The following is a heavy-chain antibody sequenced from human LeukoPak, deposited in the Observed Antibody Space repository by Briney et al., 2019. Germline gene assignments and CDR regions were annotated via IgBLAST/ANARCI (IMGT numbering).Heavy chain of an antibody. D-gene: IGHD3-22*01. Sequence: SETLSLTCTVSGYSISSGYYWGWIRQPPGKGLEWIGSIYHSGSTYYNPSLKSRVTISVDTSKNQFSLKLSSVTAADTAVYYCARVGYYDSSGYRYWFDPWGQGTLVTVSS. V-gene: IGHV4-38-2*02. J-gene: IGHJ5*02. CDR2: IYHSGST. CDR1: GYSISSGYY. CDR3: ARVGYYDSSGYRYWFDP.